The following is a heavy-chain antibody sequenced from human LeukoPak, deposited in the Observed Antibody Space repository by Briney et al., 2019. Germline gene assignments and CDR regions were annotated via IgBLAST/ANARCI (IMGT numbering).Heavy chain of an antibody. V-gene: IGHV3-23*01. Sequence: PGGSLRLSCAASGFTFGSYGMIWVRQAPGKGREWVSGITGSGGSTYYADSVKGRFSISRDNSKNTLYLQMISLRAEDTAVYYCAKDWGEYFDYVWGSFTSFDSWGQGTLVTVSS. CDR3: AKDWGEYFDYVWGSFTSFDS. D-gene: IGHD3-16*01. J-gene: IGHJ4*02. CDR2: ITGSGGST. CDR1: GFTFGSYG.